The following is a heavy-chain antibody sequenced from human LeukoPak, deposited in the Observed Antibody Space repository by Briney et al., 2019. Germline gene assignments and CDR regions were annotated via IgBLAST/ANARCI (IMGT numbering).Heavy chain of an antibody. D-gene: IGHD1-1*01. CDR2: TYYRTKWYD. CDR3: ARVTTYSYYFYMDV. Sequence: SQTLSLTCAISGDSVSSNGATWNWIRQSPSRGLEWLGRTYYRTKWYDEYAPSVKSRISINPDTSKNHFSLHLSSVTPEDTAVYYCARVTTYSYYFYMDVWGKGTTVTVSS. V-gene: IGHV6-1*01. J-gene: IGHJ6*03. CDR1: GDSVSSNGAT.